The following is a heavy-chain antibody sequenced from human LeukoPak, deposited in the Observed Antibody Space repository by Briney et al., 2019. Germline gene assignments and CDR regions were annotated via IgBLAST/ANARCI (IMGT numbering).Heavy chain of an antibody. CDR3: ARLSYDSTDDY. J-gene: IGHJ4*02. D-gene: IGHD3-22*01. V-gene: IGHV3-73*01. CDR1: GFTFSGSS. Sequence: GGSLRLSCAASGFTFSGSSIHWVRQAAGNGLEWGGRIRNKANSYATLYAASVKGRFTISRDDSKNTAYLQMNSLKTEDTAVYYCARLSYDSTDDYWGQGTLVTVSS. CDR2: IRNKANSYAT.